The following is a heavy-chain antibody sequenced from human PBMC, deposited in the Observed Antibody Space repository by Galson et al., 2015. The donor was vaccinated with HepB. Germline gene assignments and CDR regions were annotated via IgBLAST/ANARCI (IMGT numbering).Heavy chain of an antibody. CDR2: ITSSSSYK. D-gene: IGHD3-22*01. Sequence: SLRLSCAPSGFTFSSYSMNWVRQAPGKGLEWVSSITSSSSYKYYADSVKGRFTISRDNAKNSLYLQMNSLRAEDTAVYYCARGGNYEDSRGYAYPEDYWGQGTLVTVSS. J-gene: IGHJ4*02. CDR3: ARGGNYEDSRGYAYPEDY. CDR1: GFTFSSYS. V-gene: IGHV3-21*01.